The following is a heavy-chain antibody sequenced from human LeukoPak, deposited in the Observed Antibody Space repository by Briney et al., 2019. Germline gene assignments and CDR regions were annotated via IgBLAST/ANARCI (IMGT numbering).Heavy chain of an antibody. CDR1: GGTFSSYA. D-gene: IGHD3-22*01. V-gene: IGHV1-69*13. Sequence: SVKVSCKASGGTFSSYAISWVRQAPGQGLEWMGGIIPIFGTANYAQKFQGRVTITADESTSTAYMELSSLRSEDTAVYYCARVEFYGRVGNYYDTETDYWGQGTLVTVSS. CDR3: ARVEFYGRVGNYYDTETDY. CDR2: IIPIFGTA. J-gene: IGHJ4*02.